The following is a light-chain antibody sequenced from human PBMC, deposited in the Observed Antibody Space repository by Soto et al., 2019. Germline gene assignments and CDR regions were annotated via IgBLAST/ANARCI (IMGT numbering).Light chain of an antibody. CDR1: QSVGNN. CDR3: QQRSNLPPT. J-gene: IGKJ5*01. Sequence: VMTQSPATLSVSPGERASLSFGASQSVGNNLAWYRQKPGQAPRLLIYYTSNRATGIPARFSGSGSGTDFTLTISRLEPEDFAVYYCQQRSNLPPTFGQGTRLEIK. CDR2: YTS. V-gene: IGKV3-11*01.